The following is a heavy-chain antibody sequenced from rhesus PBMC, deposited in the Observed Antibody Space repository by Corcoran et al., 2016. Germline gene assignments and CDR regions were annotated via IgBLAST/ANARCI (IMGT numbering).Heavy chain of an antibody. CDR2: LSYTGGSP. V-gene: IGHV3S18*01. CDR1: GFSFSDYY. D-gene: IGHD6-31*01. J-gene: IGHJ4*01. Sequence: EVQLVESGGGLAKPGGSLRLSCAASGFSFSDYYMYWVRQAPGKGLEWVSGLSYTGGSPYYADSVKGRFTISRENAKNTLYLQMDSLRAEDTAVYYCARDQEGAAAGAYWGQGVLVTVSS. CDR3: ARDQEGAAAGAY.